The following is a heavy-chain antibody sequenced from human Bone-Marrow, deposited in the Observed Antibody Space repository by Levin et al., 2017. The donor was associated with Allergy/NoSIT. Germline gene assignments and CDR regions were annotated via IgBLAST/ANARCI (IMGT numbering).Heavy chain of an antibody. CDR2: IIPILGIA. CDR3: ASGPPGDIVVVPAGYFQH. D-gene: IGHD2-2*01. J-gene: IGHJ1*01. CDR1: GGTFSSYT. Sequence: VSCKASGGTFSSYTISWVRQAPGQGLEWMGRIIPILGIANYAQKFQGRVTITADKSTSTAYMELSSLRSEDTAVYYCASGPPGDIVVVPAGYFQHWGQGTLVTVSS. V-gene: IGHV1-69*02.